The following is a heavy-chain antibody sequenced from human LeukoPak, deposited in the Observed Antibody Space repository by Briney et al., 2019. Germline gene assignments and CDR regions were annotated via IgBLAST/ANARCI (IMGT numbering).Heavy chain of an antibody. V-gene: IGHV1-69*13. CDR3: ARDGSSGYYRKYYFDY. D-gene: IGHD3-22*01. CDR1: GYTFTSYA. Sequence: SVKVSCKASGYTFTSYAISWVRQAPGQGLEWMGGIIPIFGTANYAQKFQGRVTITADESTSTAYMELSSLRSEDTAVYYCARDGSSGYYRKYYFDYWGQGTLVTVSS. J-gene: IGHJ4*02. CDR2: IIPIFGTA.